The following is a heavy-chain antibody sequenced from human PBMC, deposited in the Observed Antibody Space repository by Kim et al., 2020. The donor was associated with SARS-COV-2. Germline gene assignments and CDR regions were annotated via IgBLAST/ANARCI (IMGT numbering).Heavy chain of an antibody. Sequence: GGSLRLSCAASGFTVSSNYMSWVRQAPGKGLEWVSVIYSGGSTYYADSVKGRFTISRDNSKNTLYLQMNSLRAEDTAVYYCARVTYPRYSSGWYFDYWGQGTLVTVSS. V-gene: IGHV3-53*01. CDR2: IYSGGST. CDR1: GFTVSSNY. CDR3: ARVTYPRYSSGWYFDY. D-gene: IGHD6-19*01. J-gene: IGHJ4*02.